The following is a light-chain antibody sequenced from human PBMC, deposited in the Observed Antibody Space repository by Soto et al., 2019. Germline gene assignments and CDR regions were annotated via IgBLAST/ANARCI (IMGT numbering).Light chain of an antibody. V-gene: IGLV1-44*01. Sequence: QSVLTQPPSASGTPGQRVTISCSGSSSNIGSNPVSWYQHLPGTAPKVLIFTNNQRPSGVPDRVSGSKSGTSASLAISGLRSEDEAHYYCQSYDSSLSVSYVFGTGTKVTVL. CDR2: TNN. CDR1: SSNIGSNP. CDR3: QSYDSSLSVSYV. J-gene: IGLJ1*01.